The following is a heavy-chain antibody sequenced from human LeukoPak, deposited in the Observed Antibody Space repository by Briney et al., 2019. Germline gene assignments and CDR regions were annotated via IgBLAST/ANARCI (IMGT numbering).Heavy chain of an antibody. V-gene: IGHV3-21*01. CDR2: ISSGSSYI. D-gene: IGHD3-16*01. J-gene: IGHJ4*02. CDR3: ATAATTGGSLVFDY. Sequence: GGSLRLPCAASGFTFSSYTMSWVRQAPGKGLEWVSSISSGSSYIYYADSVKGRFTISRDNAKNSLYLQMNSLRAEDTAVYYCATAATTGGSLVFDYWGQGTLVTVSS. CDR1: GFTFSSYT.